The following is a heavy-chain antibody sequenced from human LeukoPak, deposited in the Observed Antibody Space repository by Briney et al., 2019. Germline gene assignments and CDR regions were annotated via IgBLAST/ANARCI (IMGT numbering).Heavy chain of an antibody. CDR3: ARERGYCSGGSCYEKRYYFDY. CDR2: IYYGGTT. CDR1: GGSISSYF. V-gene: IGHV4-59*01. J-gene: IGHJ4*02. Sequence: SETLSLTCTVSGGSISSYFWSWIRQPPGKGLEWIGYIYYGGTTNYSPSLKSRVTISADTSKNQFSLKLSSVTAADTAVYYCARERGYCSGGSCYEKRYYFDYWGQGTLVTVSS. D-gene: IGHD2-15*01.